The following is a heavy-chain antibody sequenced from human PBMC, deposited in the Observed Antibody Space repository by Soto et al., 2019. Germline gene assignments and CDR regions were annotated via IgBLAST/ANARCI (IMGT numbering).Heavy chain of an antibody. J-gene: IGHJ6*02. Sequence: QVQLVESGGGVVQPGRSLRLSCAASGFTFSSYGMHWVRQAPGKGLEWVAVISYDGSNKYYADSVKGRFTISRDNSKNTLYLQMNSLRAEDTAVYYCAKDLRGREDSNVRYYYYGMDVWGQGTTVTVSS. V-gene: IGHV3-30*18. CDR2: ISYDGSNK. D-gene: IGHD4-4*01. CDR3: AKDLRGREDSNVRYYYYGMDV. CDR1: GFTFSSYG.